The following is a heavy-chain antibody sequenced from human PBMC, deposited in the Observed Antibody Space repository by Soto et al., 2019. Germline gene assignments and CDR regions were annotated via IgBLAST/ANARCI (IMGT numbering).Heavy chain of an antibody. V-gene: IGHV4-4*07. CDR3: CRLQLPDVTGAFDI. Sequence: FETLSLTCTVSGDSMSNYYWTWIRQLAGKGLEYIGRINADGNIDHNPSPNRRVAMSIDTSSNHSSHRLWSVPAPEQAAYYYCRLQLPDVTGAFDIWGQGTMVSV. D-gene: IGHD2-21*01. CDR1: GDSMSNYY. J-gene: IGHJ3*02. CDR2: INADGNI.